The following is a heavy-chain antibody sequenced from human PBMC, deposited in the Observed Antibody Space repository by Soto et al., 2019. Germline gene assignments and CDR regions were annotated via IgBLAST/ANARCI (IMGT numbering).Heavy chain of an antibody. Sequence: ASVKVSCKASGYTFSGHDMHWIRQAPGQGPEWLGWINANSGDTDRAPKFQDRLTMTRDTSISTAYMELSRLRSDDTAVYYCARGGALDGTSPPFNHWGQGTLVTVSS. V-gene: IGHV1-2*02. CDR1: GYTFSGHD. CDR3: ARGGALDGTSPPFNH. D-gene: IGHD6-19*01. J-gene: IGHJ4*02. CDR2: INANSGDT.